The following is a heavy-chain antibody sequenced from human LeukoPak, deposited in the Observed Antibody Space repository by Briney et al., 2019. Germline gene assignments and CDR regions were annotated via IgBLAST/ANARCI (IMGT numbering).Heavy chain of an antibody. V-gene: IGHV3-23*01. J-gene: IGHJ3*02. Sequence: GGSLGLSCAASGFTFSSYAMSWVRQAPGKGLEWVSAISGSGGSTYYADSVKGRFTISRDNSKNTLYLQMNSLRAEDTAVYYCAKDEGHDSESDAFDIWGQGTMVTVSS. CDR3: AKDEGHDSESDAFDI. D-gene: IGHD2-21*02. CDR1: GFTFSSYA. CDR2: ISGSGGST.